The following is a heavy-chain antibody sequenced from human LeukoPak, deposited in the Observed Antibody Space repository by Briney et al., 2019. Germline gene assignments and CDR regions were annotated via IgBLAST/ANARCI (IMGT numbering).Heavy chain of an antibody. V-gene: IGHV3-30*02. CDR1: GFTFSSYG. CDR3: ARTEDHFNEYSSSSRRAGAFDI. Sequence: GGSLRLSCAASGFTFSSYGMHWVRQAPGKGLEWVAFIRYDGSNKYYADSVKGRFTISRDNSKNTLYLQMNSLRAEDTAVYYCARTEDHFNEYSSSSRRAGAFDIWGQGTMVTVSS. CDR2: IRYDGSNK. J-gene: IGHJ3*02. D-gene: IGHD6-6*01.